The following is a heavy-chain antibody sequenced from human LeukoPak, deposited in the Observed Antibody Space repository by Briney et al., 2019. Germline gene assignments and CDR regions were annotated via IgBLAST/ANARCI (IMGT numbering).Heavy chain of an antibody. CDR2: ISTYNVDT. J-gene: IGHJ4*02. D-gene: IGHD4-11*01. CDR1: GYTFTNYG. V-gene: IGHV1-18*01. CDR3: AREGGRAYSDYGGIGY. Sequence: ASVKVSCKASGYTFTNYGISWVRQAPGQGLEWRGWISTYNVDTKYAENLQGRVTMTTDTSTSTANMELRSLRSDDTGVYYCAREGGRAYSDYGGIGYWGQGTLVTVSS.